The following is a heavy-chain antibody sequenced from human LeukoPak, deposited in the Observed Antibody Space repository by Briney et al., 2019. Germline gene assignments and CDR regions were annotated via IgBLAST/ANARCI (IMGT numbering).Heavy chain of an antibody. Sequence: ESGPTLVKPTQTLTLTCTFSGFSLSTTTMGVGWIRQPPGKALEWLALIFWNDDKRYSPSLTSRLTVIKDTSKNQVVLTMTNMDPVDTATYFCAHIVLGDNWFDPWGQGTLVTVSS. J-gene: IGHJ5*02. D-gene: IGHD3-10*02. CDR2: IFWNDDK. V-gene: IGHV2-5*01. CDR1: GFSLSTTTMG. CDR3: AHIVLGDNWFDP.